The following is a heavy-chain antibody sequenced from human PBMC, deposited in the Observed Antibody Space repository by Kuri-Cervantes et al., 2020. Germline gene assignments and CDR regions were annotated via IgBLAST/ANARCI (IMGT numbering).Heavy chain of an antibody. J-gene: IGHJ3*02. CDR3: ASSRRRGSGWSSAFDI. V-gene: IGHV1-69*13. CDR1: GGTFSSYA. CDR2: IIPIFGTA. D-gene: IGHD6-19*01. Sequence: SVKVSCKASGGTFSSYAISWMRQAPGQGLEWMGGIIPIFGTANYAQKFQGRVTITADESTSTAYMELSSLRSEDTAVYYCASSRRRGSGWSSAFDIWGQGTMVTVSS.